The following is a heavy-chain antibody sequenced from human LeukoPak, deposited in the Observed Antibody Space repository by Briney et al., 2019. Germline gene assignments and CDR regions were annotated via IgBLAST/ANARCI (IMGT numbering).Heavy chain of an antibody. V-gene: IGHV4-59*01. CDR3: ARARDWDMFGSGYLDY. D-gene: IGHD3-22*01. CDR1: GGSISGYY. CDR2: IYYSGST. Sequence: MASETLSLTCTVSGGSISGYYWSWIRQPPGKGLEWIGYIYYSGSTNYNPSLKSRVTISVDTSKNQFSLKLSSVTAADTAVYYCARARDWDMFGSGYLDYWGQGTLVTVSS. J-gene: IGHJ4*02.